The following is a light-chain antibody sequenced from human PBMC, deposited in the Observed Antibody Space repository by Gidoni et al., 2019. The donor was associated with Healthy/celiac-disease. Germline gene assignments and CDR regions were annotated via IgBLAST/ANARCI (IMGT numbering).Light chain of an antibody. Sequence: QLVLTQSPSASASLGASGKHTSTLSSGHSSYAIAGHQQQPEKGPRYLMKLNSDGSHSKGDGIPDRFSGSSSGAERYLTISSLQSEDEADYYCQTWGTGIQVFGGGTKLTVL. CDR2: LNSDGSH. CDR3: QTWGTGIQV. CDR1: SGHSSYA. V-gene: IGLV4-69*01. J-gene: IGLJ2*01.